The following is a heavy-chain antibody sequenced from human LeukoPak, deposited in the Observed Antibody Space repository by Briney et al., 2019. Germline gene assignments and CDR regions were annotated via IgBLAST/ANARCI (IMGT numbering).Heavy chain of an antibody. CDR2: IYHSGNT. J-gene: IGHJ4*02. Sequence: SETLSLTCTVSGYSISSGYYWGWIRQPPGKGLEWIGTIYHSGNTYYNPSLASRVIILVDTSKNEFSLQLSSVTAADTAVYYCARRRHYYGSGSYFPLTNWGQGTLVTVSS. CDR3: ARRRHYYGSGSYFPLTN. D-gene: IGHD3-10*01. V-gene: IGHV4-38-2*02. CDR1: GYSISSGYY.